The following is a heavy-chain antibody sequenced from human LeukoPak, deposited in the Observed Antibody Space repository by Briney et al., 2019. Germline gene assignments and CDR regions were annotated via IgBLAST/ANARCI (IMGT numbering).Heavy chain of an antibody. CDR1: GFTFSSYS. Sequence: GGSLRLSCAASGFTFSSYSMNWVRQAPGKGLEWVSSISSSSSYIYYADSVKGRFTISRDNAKNSMYLLMNSLRVEDTAVYYCVRDVLYYYGAERLFWFDPWGQGTLVTVSS. D-gene: IGHD3-10*01. J-gene: IGHJ5*02. CDR3: VRDVLYYYGAERLFWFDP. CDR2: ISSSSSYI. V-gene: IGHV3-21*01.